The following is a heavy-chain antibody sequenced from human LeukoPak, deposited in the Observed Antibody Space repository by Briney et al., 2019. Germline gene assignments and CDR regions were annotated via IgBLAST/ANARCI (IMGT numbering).Heavy chain of an antibody. CDR1: GGSISSYY. Sequence: SETLSLTCTVSGGSISSYYWSWIRQPPGKGLEWIGYIYYSGSTNYNPSLKSRVTISVDTSKNQFSLKLSSVTAADTAVYYCARQGRSPGYYDFWSGYYPYYMDVWGKGTTVTVSS. CDR2: IYYSGST. J-gene: IGHJ6*03. V-gene: IGHV4-59*08. D-gene: IGHD3-3*01. CDR3: ARQGRSPGYYDFWSGYYPYYMDV.